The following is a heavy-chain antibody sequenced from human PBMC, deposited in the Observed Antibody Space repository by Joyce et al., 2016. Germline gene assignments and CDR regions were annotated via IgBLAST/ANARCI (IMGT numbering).Heavy chain of an antibody. V-gene: IGHV3-30*04. Sequence: QVQLVESGGGVVQPGRSLRLSCAASGFALRTHALHWVRQTEGKGLEGVAVTSSVGKNEHYADSVEGRFTISRDNSKSSVYLQMDNLRAEDTALYYCSRGRGITGTTLNCFDVWGQGTLVTVSS. CDR3: SRGRGITGTTLNCFDV. D-gene: IGHD1-20*01. J-gene: IGHJ5*02. CDR2: TSSVGKNE. CDR1: GFALRTHA.